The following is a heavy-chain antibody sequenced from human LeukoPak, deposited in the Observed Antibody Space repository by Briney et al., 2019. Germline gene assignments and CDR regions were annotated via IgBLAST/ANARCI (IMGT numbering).Heavy chain of an antibody. D-gene: IGHD4-17*01. CDR2: ISSSGSTI. J-gene: IGHJ3*02. Sequence: GGSLRLSCAASGFTFSSFEMNWVRQAPGKGLEWVSYISSSGSTIYYADSVKGRFTISRDNAKNSLYLQMNSLRAEDTAVYYCVRATVTTRGVDAFDIWGQGAMVTVSS. V-gene: IGHV3-48*03. CDR3: VRATVTTRGVDAFDI. CDR1: GFTFSSFE.